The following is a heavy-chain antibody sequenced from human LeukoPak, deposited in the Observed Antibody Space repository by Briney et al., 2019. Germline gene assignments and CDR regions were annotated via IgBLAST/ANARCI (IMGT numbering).Heavy chain of an antibody. CDR2: IYYSGST. CDR3: VVSMGQWPDSKEAFDI. J-gene: IGHJ3*02. Sequence: SETLSLTCTVSGGSISSSSYYWGWIRQPPGKGLEWIGRIYYSGSTYYNPSLKSRVTISVDTSKNQFSLKPSSVTAADTAVYYCVVSMGQWPDSKEAFDIWGQGTMVTVSS. V-gene: IGHV4-39*07. D-gene: IGHD6-19*01. CDR1: GGSISSSSYY.